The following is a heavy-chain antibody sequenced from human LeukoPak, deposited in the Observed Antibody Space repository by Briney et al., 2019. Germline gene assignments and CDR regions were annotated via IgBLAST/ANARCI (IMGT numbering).Heavy chain of an antibody. D-gene: IGHD6-19*01. J-gene: IGHJ4*02. V-gene: IGHV1-8*03. CDR2: MNPNSGNT. CDR3: VRVTYPYSSGWYGEHYFDY. CDR1: GYTFTSYD. Sequence: GASVKVSCKASGYTFTSYDINWVRQATGQGLGWMGWMNPNSGNTGYAQKFQGRVTITRNTSISTAYMELSSLRSEDTAVYYCVRVTYPYSSGWYGEHYFDYWGQGTLVTVSS.